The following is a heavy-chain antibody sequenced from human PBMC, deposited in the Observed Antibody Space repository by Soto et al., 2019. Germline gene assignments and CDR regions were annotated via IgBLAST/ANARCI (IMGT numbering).Heavy chain of an antibody. J-gene: IGHJ5*02. Sequence: EVQLVESGGGLVKPGESLRLSCAVSGLSFSAAWMKWVRQAPGKGLEWVGRIKSKGGGETTDYAAPVKGRFTISRDASKNTLYLQMNRLKTEDTAVYYCAHQGDFFDTILSWGQGALVTVSS. D-gene: IGHD3-3*01. CDR3: AHQGDFFDTILS. CDR2: IKSKGGGETT. V-gene: IGHV3-15*07. CDR1: GLSFSAAW.